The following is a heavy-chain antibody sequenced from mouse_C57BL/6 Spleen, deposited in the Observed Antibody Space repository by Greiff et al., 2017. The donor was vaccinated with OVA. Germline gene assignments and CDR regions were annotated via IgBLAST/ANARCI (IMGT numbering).Heavy chain of an antibody. CDR3: ARHDYFDY. CDR2: ISSGGSYP. Sequence: EVKLVESGGDLVKPGGSLKLSCAASGFTFSSYGMSWVRQTPDKRLEWVATISSGGSYPYYPDSVKGRFTISRDNAKNTLYLQMSSLKSEDTAMYYCARHDYFDYWGQGTTLTVSS. J-gene: IGHJ2*01. CDR1: GFTFSSYG. V-gene: IGHV5-6*01.